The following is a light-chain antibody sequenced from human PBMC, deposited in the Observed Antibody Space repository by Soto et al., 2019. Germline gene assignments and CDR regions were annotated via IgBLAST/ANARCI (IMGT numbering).Light chain of an antibody. CDR3: QQSYTTLFS. CDR2: AAS. Sequence: DIQMTQSPSSLSASVGDRVTITCRARQTVLKCLNWYQQKPGRAPSLLIYAASSLQSGVPSRFSGSGSGTEFALTITSLKPEDFAPYYCQQSYTTLFSFGPGTKVEI. CDR1: QTVLKC. V-gene: IGKV1-39*01. J-gene: IGKJ3*01.